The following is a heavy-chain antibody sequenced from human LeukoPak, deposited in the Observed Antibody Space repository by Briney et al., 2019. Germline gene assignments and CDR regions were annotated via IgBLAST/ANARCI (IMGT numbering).Heavy chain of an antibody. J-gene: IGHJ4*02. V-gene: IGHV4-59*01. CDR1: GGSISSYY. Sequence: SETLSLTCTVSGGSISSYYWSGIRQPPGKGLEWIGYIYYSGSTNYNPSLKSRVTISVDTSKNQFSLKLSSVTAADTAVYYCARVTDYYDSSGYYGDFDYWGQGTLVTVSS. CDR2: IYYSGST. CDR3: ARVTDYYDSSGYYGDFDY. D-gene: IGHD3-22*01.